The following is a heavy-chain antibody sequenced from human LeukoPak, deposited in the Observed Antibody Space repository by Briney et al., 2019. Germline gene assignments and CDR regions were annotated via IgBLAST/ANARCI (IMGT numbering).Heavy chain of an antibody. CDR2: IYYSGST. CDR1: GGSVNSGNYY. J-gene: IGHJ4*02. D-gene: IGHD6-19*01. V-gene: IGHV4-61*01. CDR3: ARDRSGWYFDY. Sequence: PSETLSLTCTVSGGSVNSGNYYWNWIRQPPGKGLEWIGYIYYSGSTNYNPSLKSRVTISVDTSKNQFSLKLSSVTAADTAVYYCARDRSGWYFDYWSQGTLVTVSS.